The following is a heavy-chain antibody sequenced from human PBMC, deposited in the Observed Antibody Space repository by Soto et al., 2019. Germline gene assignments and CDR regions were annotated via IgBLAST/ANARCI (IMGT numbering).Heavy chain of an antibody. D-gene: IGHD2-21*01. CDR2: ISSSGTTI. CDR1: GFTFGDYY. V-gene: IGHV3-11*01. Sequence: GGSLRLSCAASGFTFGDYYMNWIRQAPGKGLEWVSYISSSGTTIYYADSVKGRFTISRDNAKNSLFLQMNSLRAEDTALYYCARGHSIFYGMDVWGQGTTVTVSS. CDR3: ARGHSIFYGMDV. J-gene: IGHJ6*02.